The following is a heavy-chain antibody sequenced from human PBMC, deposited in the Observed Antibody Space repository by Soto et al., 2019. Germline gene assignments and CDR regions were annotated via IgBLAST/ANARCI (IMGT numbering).Heavy chain of an antibody. D-gene: IGHD3-16*01. CDR2: IKQDGSEK. J-gene: IGHJ6*03. V-gene: IGHV3-7*01. CDR1: GFTFSTYW. CDR3: ARGGGDFPIYYYYYYMDV. Sequence: PGGSLRLSCAASGFTFSTYWMNWVRQAPGKGLEWVANIKQDGSEKYYVDSVKGRFTISRDNTKNSLFLQMNSLRADDTAVYYCARGGGDFPIYYYYYYMDVWGKGTTVTVSS.